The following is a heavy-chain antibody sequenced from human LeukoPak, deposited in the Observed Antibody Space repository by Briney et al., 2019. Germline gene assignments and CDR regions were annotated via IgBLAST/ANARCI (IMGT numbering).Heavy chain of an antibody. CDR2: ISAYNGNT. D-gene: IGHD3-16*02. CDR1: GYTFPSYG. CDR3: ARVKRDYVWGSYPEDY. Sequence: ASVKVSCKASGYTFPSYGISWVRQAPGQGLEWMGWISAYNGNTNYAQKLQGRVTMTTDTSTSTAYMELRSLRSDDTAVYYCARVKRDYVWGSYPEDYWGQGTLVTVPS. J-gene: IGHJ4*02. V-gene: IGHV1-18*01.